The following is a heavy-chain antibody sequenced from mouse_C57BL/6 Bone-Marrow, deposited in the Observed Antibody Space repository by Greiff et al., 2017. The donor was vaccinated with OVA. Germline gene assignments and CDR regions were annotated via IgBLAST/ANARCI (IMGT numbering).Heavy chain of an antibody. CDR2: IRSKITNYAT. J-gene: IGHJ4*01. CDR1: GFSFNTYA. CDR3: VRQVSNDEDYAMDD. Sequence: EADGGLVQPKGSLKLSCAASGFSFNTYAMNWVRQAPGKGLEWVARIRSKITNYATYYADSVKDRFTISRDNSESMLYLQLNNLKTEDTAMYYCVRQVSNDEDYAMDDWGQGTSVTVSS. D-gene: IGHD2-12*01. V-gene: IGHV10-1*01.